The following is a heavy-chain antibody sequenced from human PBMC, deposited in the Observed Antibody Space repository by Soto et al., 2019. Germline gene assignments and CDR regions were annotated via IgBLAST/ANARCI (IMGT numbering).Heavy chain of an antibody. V-gene: IGHV1-2*04. D-gene: IGHD2-15*01. CDR3: ARDTGYCSGGSCHPGLSYFDY. CDR2: INPNSGGT. J-gene: IGHJ4*02. Sequence: ASVKVSCKASGYTFTGYYMHWVRQAPGQGLEWMGWINPNSGGTNYAQKFQGWVTMTRDTSISTAYMELSRLRSDDTAVYYCARDTGYCSGGSCHPGLSYFDYWGQGTLVTVSS. CDR1: GYTFTGYY.